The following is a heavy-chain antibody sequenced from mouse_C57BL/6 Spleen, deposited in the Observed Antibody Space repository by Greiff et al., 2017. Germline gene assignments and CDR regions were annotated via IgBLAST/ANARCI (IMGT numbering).Heavy chain of an antibody. CDR1: GYSITSGYY. J-gene: IGHJ2*01. Sequence: EVQLQQSGPGLVKPSQSLSLTCSVTGYSITSGYYWNWIRQFPGNKLVWMGYISYDGSNNYNPSLKNRISITRDTSKNQFFLKLNSVTTEDTATYYCARGPYFDYWGQGTTLTVSS. V-gene: IGHV3-6*01. CDR3: ARGPYFDY. CDR2: ISYDGSN.